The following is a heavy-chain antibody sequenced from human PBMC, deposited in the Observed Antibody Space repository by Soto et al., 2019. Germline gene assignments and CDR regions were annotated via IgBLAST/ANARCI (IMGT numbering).Heavy chain of an antibody. V-gene: IGHV4-59*01. D-gene: IGHD3-10*01. J-gene: IGHJ5*02. CDR1: GGSISSYY. Sequence: ETLSLTCTVSGGSISSYYWSWIRQPPGKGLEWIGYIYYSGSTNYNPSLKSRVTISVDTSKNQFSLKLSSVTAADTAVYYCVRELGDPWGQGTLVTVSS. CDR2: IYYSGST. CDR3: VRELGDP.